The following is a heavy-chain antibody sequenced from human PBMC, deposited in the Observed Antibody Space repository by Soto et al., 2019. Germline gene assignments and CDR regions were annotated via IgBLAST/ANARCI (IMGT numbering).Heavy chain of an antibody. Sequence: QVQLEQSGLEGKKPGSSVRISGKASGATLTDKGVSWLRQPPGQGLEWVGGTIPVFNTANYAPKFQGRVTIAADKSTNIAYMELGSLRSDDTAFYYCARGVYGSGNYYTGPSAFDIWGQGTLVIVSS. CDR3: ARGVYGSGNYYTGPSAFDI. CDR2: TIPVFNTA. CDR1: GATLTDKG. J-gene: IGHJ3*02. D-gene: IGHD3-10*01. V-gene: IGHV1-69*06.